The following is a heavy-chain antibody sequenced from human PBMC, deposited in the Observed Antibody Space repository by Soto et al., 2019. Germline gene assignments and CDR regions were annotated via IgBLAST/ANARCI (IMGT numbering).Heavy chain of an antibody. D-gene: IGHD3-10*01. Sequence: GGSLRLSCAASGFTFTRYSMNWVRQAPGKGLEWVSSISSTTNYIYYANSVKGRFTISRDYSKTTVFLQMNSLRAEDTAVYFCAKDNGNYGSGSFSHWGQGTLVTVSS. CDR2: ISSTTNYI. J-gene: IGHJ4*02. CDR1: GFTFTRYS. V-gene: IGHV3-21*04. CDR3: AKDNGNYGSGSFSH.